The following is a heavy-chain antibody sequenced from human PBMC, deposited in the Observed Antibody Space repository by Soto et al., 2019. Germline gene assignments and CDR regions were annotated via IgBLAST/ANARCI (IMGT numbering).Heavy chain of an antibody. CDR1: GFTVSSNY. J-gene: IGHJ4*02. D-gene: IGHD5-18*01. Sequence: GGSLRLSCAASGFTVSSNYMSWVRQAPGKGLEWVSVIYSGGSTYYADSVKGRFTISRDNSKNTLYLQMNSLRAEDTAVYYCARERGYSYVYFDYWGQGTLVTVSS. V-gene: IGHV3-53*01. CDR3: ARERGYSYVYFDY. CDR2: IYSGGST.